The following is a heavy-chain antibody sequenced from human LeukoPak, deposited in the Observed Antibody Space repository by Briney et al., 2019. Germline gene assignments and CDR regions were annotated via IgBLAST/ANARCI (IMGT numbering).Heavy chain of an antibody. D-gene: IGHD3-3*01. CDR3: ARGSTREWPSAWLGP. Sequence: PGGSLRLSCVASGFTFSRHSMTWVRQAPGKGLEWVSSISTRGHYIYYADSMEGRFTVSRDNPKNSLYLQMNSLRAEDTAVYYCARGSTREWPSAWLGPWGQGILVIVSS. CDR1: GFTFSRHS. J-gene: IGHJ5*02. CDR2: ISTRGHYI. V-gene: IGHV3-21*01.